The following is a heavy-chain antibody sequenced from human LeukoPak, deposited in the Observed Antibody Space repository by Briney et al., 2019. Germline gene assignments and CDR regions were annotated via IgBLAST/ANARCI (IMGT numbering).Heavy chain of an antibody. CDR1: GFTFSSYG. D-gene: IGHD1-26*01. V-gene: IGHV3-33*01. CDR3: ARKALGSGNYYSDY. J-gene: IGHJ4*02. Sequence: GGSLRLSCAASGFTFSSYGMHWVRQAPGKGLEWVAVIWYDGSNKYYADSVKGRFTISRDNSKNTVYLQMNSLRAEDTAVYYCARKALGSGNYYSDYWGQGTLVTVSS. CDR2: IWYDGSNK.